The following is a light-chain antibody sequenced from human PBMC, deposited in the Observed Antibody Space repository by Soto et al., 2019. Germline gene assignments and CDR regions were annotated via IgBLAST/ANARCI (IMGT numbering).Light chain of an antibody. CDR1: QSVSRY. CDR2: EAS. J-gene: IGKJ3*01. Sequence: EIVLTQSPATLSLSPGERATLSCRASQSVSRYLAWYQQKPGQAPRLLISEASNRATGIPARFSGSGSGTDFTLTINSLEPEDFAVYYCQQRSNWVTFGPGTKVDI. CDR3: QQRSNWVT. V-gene: IGKV3-11*01.